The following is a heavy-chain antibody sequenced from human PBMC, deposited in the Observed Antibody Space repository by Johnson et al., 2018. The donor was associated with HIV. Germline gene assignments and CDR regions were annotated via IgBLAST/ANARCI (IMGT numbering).Heavy chain of an antibody. D-gene: IGHD6-6*01. V-gene: IGHV3-13*01. CDR1: GFTFSSYD. CDR2: IGTAGDT. J-gene: IGHJ3*02. Sequence: VQLVESGGGLVQPGGSLRLSCAASGFTFSSYDMHWVRQATGKGLEWVSAIGTAGDTYYPGSVKGRFTISRENAKNSLYLQMNSLRAEDTALYYFAKDSAWDSSSSGAFDIWGQGTMVTVSS. CDR3: AKDSAWDSSSSGAFDI.